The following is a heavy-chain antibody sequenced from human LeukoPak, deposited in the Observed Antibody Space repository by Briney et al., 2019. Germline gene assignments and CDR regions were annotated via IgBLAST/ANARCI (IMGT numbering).Heavy chain of an antibody. CDR2: INPNSGGT. J-gene: IGHJ6*02. Sequence: GASVKVSCKASGYTFTGYYMHWVRQAPGQGLEWMGWINPNSGGTNYAQKFQGRVTMTRDTSISTAYMELSRLRSDDTAVYYCARVGTGYSSSSTLDVWGQGTTVTVSS. V-gene: IGHV1-2*02. D-gene: IGHD6-13*01. CDR1: GYTFTGYY. CDR3: ARVGTGYSSSSTLDV.